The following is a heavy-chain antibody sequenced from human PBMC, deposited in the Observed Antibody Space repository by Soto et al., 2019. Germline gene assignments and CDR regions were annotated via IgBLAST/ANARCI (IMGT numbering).Heavy chain of an antibody. J-gene: IGHJ4*02. V-gene: IGHV3-48*02. CDR1: GFTFSSYS. D-gene: IGHD3-22*01. CDR3: ARQAYYYDSSGYYYDFDY. CDR2: ISSSSSTI. Sequence: HPGGSLRLSCAASGFTFSSYSMNWVRQAPGKGLEWVSYISSSSSTIYYADSVKGRFTISRDNAKNSLYLQMNSLRDEDTAVYYCARQAYYYDSSGYYYDFDYWGQGTLVTVSS.